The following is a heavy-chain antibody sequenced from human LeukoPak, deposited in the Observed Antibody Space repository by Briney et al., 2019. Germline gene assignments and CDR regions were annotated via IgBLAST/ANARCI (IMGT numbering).Heavy chain of an antibody. V-gene: IGHV4-59*08. Sequence: SETLSLTCTVSGGSISSYYWSWIRQPPGKGLEWIGYIYYSGSTNYNPPLKSRVTISVDTSKNQFSLKLSSVTAADTAVYYCARLPSSWYGMDVWGQGTTVTVSS. CDR1: GGSISSYY. CDR2: IYYSGST. J-gene: IGHJ6*02. CDR3: ARLPSSWYGMDV. D-gene: IGHD6-13*01.